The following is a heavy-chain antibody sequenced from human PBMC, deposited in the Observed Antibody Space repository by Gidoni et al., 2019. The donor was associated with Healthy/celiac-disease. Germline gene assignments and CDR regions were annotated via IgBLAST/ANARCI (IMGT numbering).Heavy chain of an antibody. CDR2: ISGSGGST. Sequence: EVQLLESGGGLVQPGGSLRPSCAASAFTFSSLAMSWVRQAPGKGLEWVSAISGSGGSTYYADSVKGRFTISKDNSKNTLYLQMNSLRAEDTAVYYCAKDRDGALFDYWGQGTLVTVSS. J-gene: IGHJ4*02. CDR3: AKDRDGALFDY. CDR1: AFTFSSLA. V-gene: IGHV3-23*01.